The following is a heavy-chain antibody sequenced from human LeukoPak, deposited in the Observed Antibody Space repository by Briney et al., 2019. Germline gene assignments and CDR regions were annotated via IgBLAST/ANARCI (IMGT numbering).Heavy chain of an antibody. CDR2: ISTSGTTI. CDR1: GFTFSTYE. V-gene: IGHV3-48*03. CDR3: ARDLPGAAVGPDAFDI. J-gene: IGHJ3*02. Sequence: PGGSLRLSCAASGFTFSTYEMNWVRQGPGRGLEWVSYISTSGTTIYYADSVKGRFTISRDNAKNSLYLQMNSLRAEDTAVYYCARDLPGAAVGPDAFDIWGQGTMVTVSS. D-gene: IGHD6-13*01.